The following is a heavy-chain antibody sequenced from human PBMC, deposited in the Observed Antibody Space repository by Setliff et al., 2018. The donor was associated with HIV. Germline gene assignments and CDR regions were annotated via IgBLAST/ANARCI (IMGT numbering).Heavy chain of an antibody. D-gene: IGHD3-10*01. J-gene: IGHJ4*02. CDR3: ASLYYISSWTSYFDS. Sequence: PSETLSLTCTVSGYSISSRYYWGWIRQPPGKGLEWIGSVYHTGSTYYNPSLKSRVTLSVDTSKNQFSLELSSVTASDTAVYRCASLYYISSWTSYFDSWGQGTLVTVSS. V-gene: IGHV4-38-2*02. CDR2: VYHTGST. CDR1: GYSISSRYY.